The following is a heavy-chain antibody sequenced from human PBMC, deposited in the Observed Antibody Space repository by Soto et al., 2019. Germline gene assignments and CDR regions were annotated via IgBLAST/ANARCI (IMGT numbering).Heavy chain of an antibody. CDR1: GFTFSSYA. Sequence: EVQLLESGGGLVQPGGSLRLSCAASGFTFSSYAISCVRQAPGKGLEWVSDISGRGGSTYYADSMKGRFTISRDNSKNTLYLQMNSLRAEDTAVYYCASGRGNWGKFDYWGQGTLVTVSS. CDR3: ASGRGNWGKFDY. J-gene: IGHJ4*02. D-gene: IGHD7-27*01. CDR2: ISGRGGST. V-gene: IGHV3-23*01.